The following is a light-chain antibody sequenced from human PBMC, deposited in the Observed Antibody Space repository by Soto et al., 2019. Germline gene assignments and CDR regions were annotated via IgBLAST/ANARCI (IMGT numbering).Light chain of an antibody. V-gene: IGLV2-14*01. CDR1: SSDVGGYNY. CDR3: SSYTSSSTLYV. Sequence: QSALTQPASVSGSPGQSITISCTGTSSDVGGYNYVSWYQQHPGKATKLMIYDVSNRPSGVSYRFSGSKSGNTASLTISGLQAEDESDYYCSSYTSSSTLYVFGTGTKLTVL. J-gene: IGLJ1*01. CDR2: DVS.